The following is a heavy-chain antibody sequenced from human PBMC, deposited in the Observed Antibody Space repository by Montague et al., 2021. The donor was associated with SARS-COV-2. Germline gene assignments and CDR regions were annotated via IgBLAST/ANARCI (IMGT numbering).Heavy chain of an antibody. CDR3: ARGGGLRNYGMDV. CDR2: IYSGGDT. J-gene: IGHJ6*02. V-gene: IGHV3-53*01. D-gene: IGHD5-12*01. Sequence: SLRLSCAASGFTVITNYMSWVRQAPGKGLEWISVIYSGGDTYYADSVKGRFTISRDNSKNTLYLQMNSLRAEDTAVYYRARGGGLRNYGMDVWGQGTTVTVSS. CDR1: GFTVITNY.